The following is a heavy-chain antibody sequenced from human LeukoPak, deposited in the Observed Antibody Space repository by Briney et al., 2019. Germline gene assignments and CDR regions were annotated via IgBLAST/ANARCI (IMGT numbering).Heavy chain of an antibody. V-gene: IGHV4-34*01. J-gene: IGHJ6*03. CDR3: AREFRGLEYYYYYMDV. CDR1: GGSFSGYY. CDR2: INHSGST. Sequence: SESLSLTCAVYGGSFSGYYWSWIRQPPGKGLEWIGEINHSGSTNYNPSLKSRVTISVDTSKNQFSLKLSSVTAADTAVYYCAREFRGLEYYYYYMDVWGKGTTVTVSS.